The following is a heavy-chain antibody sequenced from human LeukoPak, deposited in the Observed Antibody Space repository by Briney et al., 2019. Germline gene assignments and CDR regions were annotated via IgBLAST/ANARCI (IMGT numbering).Heavy chain of an antibody. CDR3: AKLRSLDF. Sequence: SGGSLRLSCAASGFTVSNNYMSWVRQAPGKGLEWVSLIYSGGSTYYADSVKGRFTISRDNSKNTLYLQMNSLRADATAVYYCAKLRSLDFWGQGTLVNVSS. CDR2: IYSGGST. D-gene: IGHD1-26*01. CDR1: GFTVSNNY. J-gene: IGHJ4*02. V-gene: IGHV3-53*01.